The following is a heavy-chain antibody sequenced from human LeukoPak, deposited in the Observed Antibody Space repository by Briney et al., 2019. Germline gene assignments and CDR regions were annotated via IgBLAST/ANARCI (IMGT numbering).Heavy chain of an antibody. V-gene: IGHV3-7*01. J-gene: IGHJ4*02. CDR3: TSLFSPN. Sequence: GGSLRLSCAASRFIFSDYWMSWVRQAPEKGLEWVANIKQDGSQEFYADSVKGRFTISRDNAKNSLYLLMDRLTPADTGVYYCTSLFSPNWGQGTLVTVSS. CDR1: RFIFSDYW. CDR2: IKQDGSQE.